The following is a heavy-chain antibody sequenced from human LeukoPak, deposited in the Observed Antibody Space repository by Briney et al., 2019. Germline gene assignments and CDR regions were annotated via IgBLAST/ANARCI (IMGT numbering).Heavy chain of an antibody. J-gene: IGHJ3*02. D-gene: IGHD5-18*01. V-gene: IGHV3-9*01. Sequence: GRSLRLSCAASGFTFDDYAMHWVRQAPGKGLEWVSGISWNSGSIGYADSVKGRFTISRDNAKNSLYLQMNSLRAEDTALYYCARIQLWLNAFDIWGQGTMVTVPS. CDR2: ISWNSGSI. CDR1: GFTFDDYA. CDR3: ARIQLWLNAFDI.